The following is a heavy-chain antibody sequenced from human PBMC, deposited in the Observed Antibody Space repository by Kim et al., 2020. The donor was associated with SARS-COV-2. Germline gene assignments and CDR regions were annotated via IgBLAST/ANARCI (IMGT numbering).Heavy chain of an antibody. J-gene: IGHJ4*02. CDR3: ASLPYSSSWYYFDY. D-gene: IGHD6-13*01. V-gene: IGHV3-66*01. Sequence: AGSVKGRFTISRDNSKNTLYLQMNSLRAEDTAVYYCASLPYSSSWYYFDYWGQGTLVTVSS.